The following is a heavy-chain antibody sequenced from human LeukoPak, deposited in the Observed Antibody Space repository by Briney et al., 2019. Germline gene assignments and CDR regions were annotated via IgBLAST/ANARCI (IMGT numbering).Heavy chain of an antibody. V-gene: IGHV3-49*04. CDR3: TRDQTPYY. CDR2: IASETYGGTA. J-gene: IGHJ4*02. Sequence: GGSLRLSCTASGFTFGDYAMTWVRQAPGKGLEWVGFIASETYGGTAEYAASLKGRFTISRDDSKSIAYLQMNSLKTEDTAVYYCTRDQTPYYRGQGTLVTVSS. CDR1: GFTFGDYA.